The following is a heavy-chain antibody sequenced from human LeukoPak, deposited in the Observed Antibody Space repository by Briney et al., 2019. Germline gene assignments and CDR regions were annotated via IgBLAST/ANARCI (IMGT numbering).Heavy chain of an antibody. V-gene: IGHV3-33*01. CDR3: ATEAGVD. J-gene: IGHJ4*02. Sequence: GRSLRLSCAASGFTFSSYGMHWVRQAPGKGLEWVALIWFDGSNKYYADSVKGRFTISRDNSKNTLNLQMNSLRTEDTAVYYCATEAGVDWGQGTLVTVSS. CDR2: IWFDGSNK. CDR1: GFTFSSYG. D-gene: IGHD6-13*01.